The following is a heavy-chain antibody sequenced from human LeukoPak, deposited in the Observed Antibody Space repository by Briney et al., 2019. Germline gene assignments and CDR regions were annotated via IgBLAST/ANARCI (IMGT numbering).Heavy chain of an antibody. CDR3: AKGQVGPTPFDY. Sequence: GGSLRLSCAASGFTFSRYAMSWVRQAPGKGLEWVSAISGSGGSTYYADSVKGRFTISGDNSKNTLYLQMNSLRAEDTAVYYCAKGQVGPTPFDYWGQGTLVTVSS. D-gene: IGHD1-26*01. V-gene: IGHV3-23*01. CDR2: ISGSGGST. J-gene: IGHJ4*02. CDR1: GFTFSRYA.